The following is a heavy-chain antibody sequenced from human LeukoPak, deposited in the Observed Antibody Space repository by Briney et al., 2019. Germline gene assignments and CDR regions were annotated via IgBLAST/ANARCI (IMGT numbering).Heavy chain of an antibody. CDR2: IYHSGST. CDR1: GYSISSGYY. D-gene: IGHD3-9*01. J-gene: IGHJ4*02. V-gene: IGHV4-38-2*02. CDR3: ASRYDILTGRNPNFDY. Sequence: SETLSLTCTVSGYSISSGYYWGWIRQPPGQGLEWIGSIYHSGSTYYNPSLKSRVTISVDTSKNQFSLKLSSVTAADTAVYYCASRYDILTGRNPNFDYWGQGTLVTVSS.